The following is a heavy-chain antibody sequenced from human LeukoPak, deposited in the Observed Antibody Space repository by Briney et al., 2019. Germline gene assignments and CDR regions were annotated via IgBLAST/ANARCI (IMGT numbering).Heavy chain of an antibody. CDR3: ARARIQLWSPDY. CDR1: GFTFSSYA. Sequence: GGSLRLSCAASGFTFSSYAMHWVRQAPGKGLEWVAVISYDGSNKCYADSVKGRFTISRDNSKNTLYLQMNSLRAEDTAVYYCARARIQLWSPDYWGQGTLVTVSS. D-gene: IGHD5-18*01. V-gene: IGHV3-30-3*01. CDR2: ISYDGSNK. J-gene: IGHJ4*02.